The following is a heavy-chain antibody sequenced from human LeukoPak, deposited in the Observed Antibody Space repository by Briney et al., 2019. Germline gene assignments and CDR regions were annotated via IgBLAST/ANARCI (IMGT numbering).Heavy chain of an antibody. D-gene: IGHD6-13*01. CDR3: ATDGTAAGLYFDL. Sequence: PGGSLRLSCEVSGFTFTDYWMNWVRQAPGKGPEWVASIRQDGSEKTYVDSVKGRFTISRDNTKNSLSLQLNGLRAEDTAVYYCATDGTAAGLYFDLWGQGTLVTVSS. J-gene: IGHJ4*01. CDR2: IRQDGSEK. CDR1: GFTFTDYW. V-gene: IGHV3-7*04.